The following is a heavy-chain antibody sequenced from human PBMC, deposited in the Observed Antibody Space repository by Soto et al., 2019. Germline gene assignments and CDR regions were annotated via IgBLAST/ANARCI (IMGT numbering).Heavy chain of an antibody. CDR1: GGSISSYY. J-gene: IGHJ6*02. D-gene: IGHD3-22*01. Sequence: QVQLQESGPGLVKPSETLSLTCTVSGGSISSYYWSWIRQPPGKGLEWIGYIYYSGSTNYNPSLTSRVTISVDTSKNQFSLKLSSVTAADTAVYYCARDYYYYDSSGYYYYGMDVWGQGTTVTVSS. V-gene: IGHV4-59*01. CDR2: IYYSGST. CDR3: ARDYYYYDSSGYYYYGMDV.